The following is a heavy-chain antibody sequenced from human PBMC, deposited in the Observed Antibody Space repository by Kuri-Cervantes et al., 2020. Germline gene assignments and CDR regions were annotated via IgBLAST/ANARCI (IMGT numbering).Heavy chain of an antibody. CDR1: GFTFSDYY. CDR2: ISSSGSTI. V-gene: IGHV3-11*01. D-gene: IGHD1-1*01. Sequence: GGSLRLSCAVSGFTFSDYYMSWIRQAPGKGLEWVSYISSSGSTIYYADSVKGRFSISKHNSRNTLYLQMDSLRAENTAVYYCARVTRYLYYYYYMDVWGKGTSVTVSS. J-gene: IGHJ6*03. CDR3: ARVTRYLYYYYYMDV.